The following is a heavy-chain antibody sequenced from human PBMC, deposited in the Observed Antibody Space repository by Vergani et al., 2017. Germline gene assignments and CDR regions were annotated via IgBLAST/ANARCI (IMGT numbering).Heavy chain of an antibody. CDR3: ARDEDRVSYGIDY. CDR1: GFTFSSYW. V-gene: IGHV3-7*01. D-gene: IGHD5-18*01. CDR2: IKQDGSEK. Sequence: EVQLVESGGGLVQPGGSLRLSCAASGFTFSSYWMRWVRQAPGKGLAWVANIKQDGSEKYYVDSVKGRFTITRGNAKNSLYLQMNSLRAEVTAVYYCARDEDRVSYGIDYWGQGTLVTVSS. J-gene: IGHJ4*02.